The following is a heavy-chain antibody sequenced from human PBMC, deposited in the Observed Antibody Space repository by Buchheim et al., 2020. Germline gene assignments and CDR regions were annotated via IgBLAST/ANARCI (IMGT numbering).Heavy chain of an antibody. CDR3: ATLYSSSSSWFDP. D-gene: IGHD6-6*01. V-gene: IGHV4-39*01. CDR2: TYYSGST. J-gene: IGHJ5*02. CDR1: GGSIRRSSYY. Sequence: QLQLQESGPGLVKASETLSLTCTVSGGSIRRSSYYWGWIRQPPGKGVEWIGSTYYSGSTYYNPSLKSRVTISADTSKNQFSLKLSSVTAADTAVYYCATLYSSSSSWFDPWGQGTL.